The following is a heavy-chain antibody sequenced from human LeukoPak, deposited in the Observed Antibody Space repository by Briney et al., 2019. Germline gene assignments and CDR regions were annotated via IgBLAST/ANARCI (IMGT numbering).Heavy chain of an antibody. CDR2: IYSSGST. CDR1: GGSISSYY. D-gene: IGHD3-16*01. V-gene: IGHV4-4*07. CDR3: ARVGDYALKD. Sequence: PSETLSLTCTVSGGSISSYYWSWVRQPAGKGLEWIGRIYSSGSTNYNPSLKSRVTMSVDTSKNQCTLKLTSVTAADTAVYYCARVGDYALKDWGQGTLVTVSS. J-gene: IGHJ4*02.